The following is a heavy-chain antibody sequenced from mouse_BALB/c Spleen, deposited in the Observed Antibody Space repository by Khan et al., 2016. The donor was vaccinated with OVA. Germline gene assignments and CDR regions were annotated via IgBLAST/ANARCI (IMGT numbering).Heavy chain of an antibody. V-gene: IGHV1S136*01. Sequence: EVQLQESGPELLKPGASVKMSCKASGYTFTNYVMHWVKQKPGQGLEWIGYIHPYSYDHKYNEKFKGKATLTSDKSSSTAYMELSSLTSEDSAVYYCVRALFYYGSSYEGFAYWGQGTLVTVSA. CDR1: GYTFTNYV. J-gene: IGHJ3*01. CDR3: VRALFYYGSSYEGFAY. D-gene: IGHD1-1*01. CDR2: IHPYSYDH.